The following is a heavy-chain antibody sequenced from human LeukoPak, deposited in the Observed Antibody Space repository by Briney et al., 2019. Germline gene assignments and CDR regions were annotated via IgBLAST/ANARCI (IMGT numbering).Heavy chain of an antibody. D-gene: IGHD3-3*01. Sequence: GGSLGLSCAASGFTFSSYAMSWVRQAPRKGLEWVSAISGSGGSTYYADSVKGRFTISRDNSKNTLYLQMNSLRAEDTAVYYCAKDRLSYYDFWSGYPYYFDYWGPGTLVTVSS. V-gene: IGHV3-23*01. CDR1: GFTFSSYA. J-gene: IGHJ4*02. CDR2: ISGSGGST. CDR3: AKDRLSYYDFWSGYPYYFDY.